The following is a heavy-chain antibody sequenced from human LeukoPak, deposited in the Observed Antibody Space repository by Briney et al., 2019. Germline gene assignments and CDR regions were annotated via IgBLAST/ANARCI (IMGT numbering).Heavy chain of an antibody. CDR1: GGSFSGYY. CDR2: INHSGST. J-gene: IGHJ4*02. Sequence: SETLSLTCAVYGGSFSGYYWSWIRQPPGKGLEWIGEINHSGSTNYNPSLKSRVTISVDTSKNQFSLKLSSVTAADTAVYYCARGRYLDYWGQGTLVTVSS. CDR3: ARGRYLDY. V-gene: IGHV4-34*01.